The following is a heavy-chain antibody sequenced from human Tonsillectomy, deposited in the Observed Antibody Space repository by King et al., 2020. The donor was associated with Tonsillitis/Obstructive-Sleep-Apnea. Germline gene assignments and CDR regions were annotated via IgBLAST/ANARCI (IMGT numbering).Heavy chain of an antibody. J-gene: IGHJ3*02. CDR3: ARAYYDILTGYLDDAFDI. V-gene: IGHV4-59*08. Sequence: VQLQESGPGLVKPSETLSLTCTVSGGSINSYYWSWIRQPPGKGLEWIGYIYYSRSTNYNPSLKSRVTISVDTSKNQFSLKLSSVTAADTAVYYCARAYYDILTGYLDDAFDIWGQGTMVTVSS. D-gene: IGHD3-9*01. CDR1: GGSINSYY. CDR2: IYYSRST.